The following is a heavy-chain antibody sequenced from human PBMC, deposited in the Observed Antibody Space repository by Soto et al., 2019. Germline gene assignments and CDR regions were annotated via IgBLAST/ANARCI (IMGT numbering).Heavy chain of an antibody. D-gene: IGHD3-22*01. CDR1: EFTFSNYA. CDR2: IYSGGST. CDR3: ARGGYYDDTGPADS. J-gene: IGHJ4*02. Sequence: PGGSLRLSCAASEFTFSNYAMSWVRQAPGKGLEWVSVIYSGGSTYYADSVKGRFTISRDNSKNTLYLQMNSLRAEDTAVYFCARGGYYDDTGPADSWGQGTLVTVSS. V-gene: IGHV3-66*01.